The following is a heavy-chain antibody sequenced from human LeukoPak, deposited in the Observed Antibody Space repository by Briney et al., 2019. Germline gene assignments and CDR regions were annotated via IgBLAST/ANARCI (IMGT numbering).Heavy chain of an antibody. CDR1: GFTVSDNY. J-gene: IGHJ4*02. CDR3: ARRGDGGRSFDY. V-gene: IGHV3-53*01. D-gene: IGHD4-23*01. Sequence: GGSLRLSCAASGFTVSDNYMSWVRQAPGKGLEWVSLIYSAGSTYYADSVTGRFTISRGNSKNTLFLQMNSLRAEDTAVYYCARRGDGGRSFDYWGQGTLVTVSS. CDR2: IYSAGST.